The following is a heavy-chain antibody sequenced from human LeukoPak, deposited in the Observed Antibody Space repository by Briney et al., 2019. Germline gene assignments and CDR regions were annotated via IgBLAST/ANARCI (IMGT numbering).Heavy chain of an antibody. D-gene: IGHD6-6*01. Sequence: AGGSLRLSCAASGFTFSSDWMSWVRQAPGKGLEWVANIKQDGSEKYYVDSVKGRFAISRDNAKNSLYLQMNSLRAEDTAVYYCARERWGYSSSPQGGGDYYYYYMDVWGKGTTVTVSS. CDR1: GFTFSSDW. CDR2: IKQDGSEK. J-gene: IGHJ6*03. CDR3: ARERWGYSSSPQGGGDYYYYYMDV. V-gene: IGHV3-7*01.